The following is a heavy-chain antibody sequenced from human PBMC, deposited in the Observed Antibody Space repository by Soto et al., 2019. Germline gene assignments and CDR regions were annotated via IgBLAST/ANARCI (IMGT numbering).Heavy chain of an antibody. D-gene: IGHD2-2*03. CDR1: GFTFNNYG. CDR2: ISFDGSRQ. J-gene: IGHJ4*02. Sequence: GGSLRLSCAVSGFTFNNYGMHWVRQAPGKGLEWVAVISFDGSRQYYADSVKGRFTMSRDNSKNTLFLQMDSLRADDTAVYYCAKDSALGYCGSSTCRSGEIDSWGQGTRVTVSS. CDR3: AKDSALGYCGSSTCRSGEIDS. V-gene: IGHV3-30*18.